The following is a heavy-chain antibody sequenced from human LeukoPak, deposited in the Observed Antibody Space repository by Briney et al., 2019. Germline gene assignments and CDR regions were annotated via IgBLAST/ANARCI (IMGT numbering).Heavy chain of an antibody. CDR3: ARGPGPADDGGGYCFDY. Sequence: ASVKVSCKASGYTFTSYDLYWVRQAPGQGLEWMGVINPSGGSTTSAQKFQGRVTMTRDTSTSTVYMELRSLRSGDTAVYYCARGPGPADDGGGYCFDYWGQGTLVTVSS. V-gene: IGHV1-46*01. CDR1: GYTFTSYD. CDR2: INPSGGST. J-gene: IGHJ4*02. D-gene: IGHD3-22*01.